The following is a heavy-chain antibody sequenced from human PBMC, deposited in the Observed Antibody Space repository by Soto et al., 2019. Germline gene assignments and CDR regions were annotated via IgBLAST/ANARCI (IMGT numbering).Heavy chain of an antibody. V-gene: IGHV3-48*01. J-gene: IGHJ4*02. CDR1: GFAFSSYS. D-gene: IGHD2-15*01. Sequence: EVQVVESGGGLVQPGGSLRLSCAASGFAFSSYSMNWVRQAPGKGLEWVSYISSSSSTIFYADSVKGRFTISRDNAKNSLYLQMNSLRAEDTAVYYCARDIDGGGQGTLVTVSS. CDR3: ARDIDG. CDR2: ISSSSSTI.